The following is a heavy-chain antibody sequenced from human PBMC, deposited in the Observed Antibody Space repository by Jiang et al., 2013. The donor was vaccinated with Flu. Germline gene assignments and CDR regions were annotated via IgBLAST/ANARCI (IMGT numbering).Heavy chain of an antibody. CDR3: ARLMVEDYYDSSGYYYVDY. CDR1: GYTFTSYA. J-gene: IGHJ4*02. CDR2: INAGNGNT. Sequence: GAEVKKPGASVKVSCKASGYTFTSYAYAIGCARPPDKGLSGMGWINAGNGNTKYSQKFQGRVTITRDTSASTAYMELSSLRSEDTAVYYCARLMVEDYYDSSGYYYVDYWGQGTLV. D-gene: IGHD3-22*01. V-gene: IGHV1-3*01.